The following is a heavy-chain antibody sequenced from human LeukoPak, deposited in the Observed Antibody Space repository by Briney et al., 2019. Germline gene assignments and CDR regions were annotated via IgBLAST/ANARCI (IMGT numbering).Heavy chain of an antibody. D-gene: IGHD2-2*01. J-gene: IGHJ4*02. Sequence: GESLKISCKCFGDTFSNSIIGWVRQMPGKGLGWMGIFYPGDSETRYSPSFQGQVTISADKSISTAYLQWSSLRAPGTAMDYCARIPAASAMRGDYWGQGTLVTVSS. CDR2: FYPGDSET. CDR3: ARIPAASAMRGDY. V-gene: IGHV5-51*01. CDR1: GDTFSNSI.